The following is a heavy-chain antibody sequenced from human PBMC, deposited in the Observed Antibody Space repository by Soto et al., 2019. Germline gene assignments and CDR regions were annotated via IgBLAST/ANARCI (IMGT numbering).Heavy chain of an antibody. V-gene: IGHV3-49*04. CDR2: IRSKAYGGTT. J-gene: IGHJ6*02. D-gene: IGHD1-7*01. CDR1: LFTVGDYA. CDR3: TTYAGPEYNCNFWDV. Sequence: LRLSGTASLFTVGDYAMSWVRQAPGKGLEWVGFIRSKAYGGTTEYAASVKGRFTISRDDSKSIAYLQMNSLKTEDTAVYYCTTYAGPEYNCNFWDVWGQGTTVTVSS.